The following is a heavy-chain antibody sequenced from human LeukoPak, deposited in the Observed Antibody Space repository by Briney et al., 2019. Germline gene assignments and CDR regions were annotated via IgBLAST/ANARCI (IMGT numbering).Heavy chain of an antibody. D-gene: IGHD2-21*02. CDR3: AAKLYCGGDCYSYNWFDP. CDR2: IYYSGST. CDR1: GGSISSYY. Sequence: SETLSLTCTVSGGSISSYYWSWIRQPPGKGPEWIGYIYYSGSTNYNPSLKSRVTISVDTSKNQFSLKLSSVTAADTAVYYCAAKLYCGGDCYSYNWFDPWGQGTLVTVSS. V-gene: IGHV4-59*01. J-gene: IGHJ5*02.